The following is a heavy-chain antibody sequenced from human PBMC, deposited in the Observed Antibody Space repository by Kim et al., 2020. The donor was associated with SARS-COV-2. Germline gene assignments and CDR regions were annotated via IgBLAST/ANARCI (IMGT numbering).Heavy chain of an antibody. D-gene: IGHD3-22*01. V-gene: IGHV4-34*01. J-gene: IGHJ6*01. CDR1: GGSFSGCY. CDR3: SRGSAGITMIVVVRDYYY. Sequence: SETLSLTCAVYGGSFSGCYWSWIRQPPGKGLEWIGEINHSGSTNYNPSLKSRVTISVDTTKNQFSLKLSSVTAADTPVYYCSRGSAGITMIVVVRDYYY. CDR2: INHSGST.